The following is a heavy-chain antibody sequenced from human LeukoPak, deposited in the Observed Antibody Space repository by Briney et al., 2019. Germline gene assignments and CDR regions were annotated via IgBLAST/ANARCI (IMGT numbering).Heavy chain of an antibody. CDR3: AKVRSSGWYVPFQH. CDR2: FYSGGDT. J-gene: IGHJ1*01. V-gene: IGHV3-53*01. CDR1: GFTVSSNH. D-gene: IGHD6-19*01. Sequence: GGSLRLSCAVSGFTVSSNHMSWVRQAPGKGLEWVSVFYSGGDTHYADSVKGRFTISRDNSKNTLCLQMNSLRAEDTAVYYCAKVRSSGWYVPFQHWGQGTLVTVSS.